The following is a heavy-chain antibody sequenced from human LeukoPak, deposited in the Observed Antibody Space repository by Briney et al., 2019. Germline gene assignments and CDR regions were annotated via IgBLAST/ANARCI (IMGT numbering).Heavy chain of an antibody. Sequence: ASVKVSCKASGYTFTGYYMHWVRQAPGQGLEWMGWINPNSGGTNYAQKFQGRVTMTRDTSISTAYMELSRLRSDDTAVYYCARAAYDFWSGYSNLMNYWGQGTLVTVSS. CDR2: INPNSGGT. CDR3: ARAAYDFWSGYSNLMNY. CDR1: GYTFTGYY. J-gene: IGHJ4*02. V-gene: IGHV1-2*02. D-gene: IGHD3-3*01.